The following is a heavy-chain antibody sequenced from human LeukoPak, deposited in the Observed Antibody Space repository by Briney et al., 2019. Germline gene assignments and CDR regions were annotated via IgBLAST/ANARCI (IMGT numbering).Heavy chain of an antibody. CDR3: ARNVPLSLGVWFDP. CDR1: GGSISSYY. V-gene: IGHV4-59*08. J-gene: IGHJ5*02. Sequence: SETLSLTCTVSGGSISSYYWSWIRQPPGKGLEWIGYIYYSGSTNYNPSLKSRVTISVDTSKNQFSLKLSSVTAADTAVYYCARNVPLSLGVWFDPWGQGTLVTVSS. D-gene: IGHD3-16*01. CDR2: IYYSGST.